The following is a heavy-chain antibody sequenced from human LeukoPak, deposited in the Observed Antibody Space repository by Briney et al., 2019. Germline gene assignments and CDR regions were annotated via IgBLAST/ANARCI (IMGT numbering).Heavy chain of an antibody. CDR1: GGSISSSSYY. D-gene: IGHD1-26*01. Sequence: SETLSLTCTVSGGSISSSSYYWGWIRQPPGKGLEWIGSIYYSGSTYYNPSLKSRVTISVDTSKNQFSLKLSSVTAADTAVYYCARRAVGAISWFDPWGQGTLVTVSS. V-gene: IGHV4-39*01. CDR2: IYYSGST. CDR3: ARRAVGAISWFDP. J-gene: IGHJ5*02.